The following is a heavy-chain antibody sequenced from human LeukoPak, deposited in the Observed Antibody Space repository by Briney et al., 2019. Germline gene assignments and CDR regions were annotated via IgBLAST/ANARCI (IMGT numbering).Heavy chain of an antibody. D-gene: IGHD2-21*01. J-gene: IGHJ4*02. CDR1: GFTFSNAW. CDR2: IKTQTDGGTT. V-gene: IGHV3-15*01. CDR3: VGYYLRY. Sequence: PGGSLRLSCVASGFTFSNAWMSWSRQAPGKGLEWVGRIKTQTDGGTTDYAAPVKGRFTISRDDSKNALYLQLNSLKIEDTGVYYCVGYYLRYWSQGTLVTVSS.